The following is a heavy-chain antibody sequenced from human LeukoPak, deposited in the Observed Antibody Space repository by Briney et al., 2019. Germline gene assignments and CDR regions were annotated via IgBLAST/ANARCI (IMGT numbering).Heavy chain of an antibody. D-gene: IGHD1-1*01. CDR3: ARGYENDY. V-gene: IGHV3-7*01. CDR1: GFTFSTYW. CDR2: IKEDGSEK. Sequence: GGSLRLSCAASGFTFSTYWMSWVRQAPGKGLEWVANIKEDGSEKNYVDSVTGRFTISRDNAKNSLYLQMNSLRAEDTAVYYCARGYENDYWGQGTLVTVSS. J-gene: IGHJ4*02.